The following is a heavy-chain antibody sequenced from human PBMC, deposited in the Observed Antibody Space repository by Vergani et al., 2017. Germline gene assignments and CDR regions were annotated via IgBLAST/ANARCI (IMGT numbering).Heavy chain of an antibody. J-gene: IGHJ6*02. Sequence: QVQLVESGGGLVKPGGSLRLSCAASGFTFSDHYMRWVRQAPGKGLEWISYMSSGDSIYYADSGKGRFTVSRDNTKNTLYLQMNSLIASDTAVYYCARETDTGSSVSYNYYAMDVWGQGTTVSVSS. V-gene: IGHV3-11*04. CDR1: GFTFSDHY. CDR3: ARETDTGSSVSYNYYAMDV. D-gene: IGHD3-9*01. CDR2: MSSGDSI.